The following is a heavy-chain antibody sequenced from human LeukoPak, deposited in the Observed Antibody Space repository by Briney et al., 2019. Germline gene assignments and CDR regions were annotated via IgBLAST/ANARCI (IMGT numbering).Heavy chain of an antibody. CDR3: AKDRPGEAWFDY. CDR2: ISTSGGST. Sequence: QPGGSPRLSCAASGFTFSGHAMSWVRQATGKGLEWVSGISTSGGSTYYGNSVKGRFAISRDNSKNMVYLQMNSLRAEDTAVYYCAKDRPGEAWFDYWGQGTLVTVSS. J-gene: IGHJ4*02. V-gene: IGHV3-23*01. CDR1: GFTFSGHA. D-gene: IGHD7-27*01.